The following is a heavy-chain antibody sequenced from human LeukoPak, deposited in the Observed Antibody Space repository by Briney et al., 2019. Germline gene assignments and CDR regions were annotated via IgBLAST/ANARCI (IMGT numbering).Heavy chain of an antibody. D-gene: IGHD3-10*01. CDR2: ISHTGSTM. Sequence: GGSLRLSCAASGFRFSSYSMNWVRQAPGKGLEWVSYISHTGSTMSYADSVKGRFTISRDNARNSLHLQMNSLRAEDTAVYYRAIPPLSGTGSSRPLAEMDVWGQGTTVTVSS. V-gene: IGHV3-48*04. CDR1: GFRFSSYS. J-gene: IGHJ6*02. CDR3: AIPPLSGTGSSRPLAEMDV.